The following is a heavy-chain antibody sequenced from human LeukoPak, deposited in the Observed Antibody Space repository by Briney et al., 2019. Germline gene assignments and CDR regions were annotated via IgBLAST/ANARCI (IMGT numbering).Heavy chain of an antibody. Sequence: ASVKVSCKASEGTFSSYAISWVRQAPGQGLEWMGGIIPIFGTANYAQKFQGRVTITADKSTSTAYMELSSLRSEDTAVYYCARPSLDYGGLPLDAFDIWGQGTMVTVSS. CDR1: EGTFSSYA. V-gene: IGHV1-69*06. CDR2: IIPIFGTA. D-gene: IGHD4-23*01. J-gene: IGHJ3*02. CDR3: ARPSLDYGGLPLDAFDI.